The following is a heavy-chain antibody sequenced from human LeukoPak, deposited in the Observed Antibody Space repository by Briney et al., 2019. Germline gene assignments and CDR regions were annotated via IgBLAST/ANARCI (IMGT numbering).Heavy chain of an antibody. V-gene: IGHV3-74*01. CDR1: GFTFSSYW. CDR2: INSDGSST. J-gene: IGHJ5*02. CDR3: ARDAGMTFPLNWFDP. D-gene: IGHD2/OR15-2a*01. Sequence: GGSLRLSCAASGFTFSSYWMHWVRQAPGKGLVWVSRINSDGSSTSYADSVKGRFTISRDNAKNTLYLQMNSLRAEDTAVYYCARDAGMTFPLNWFDPWGQGTLVTVSS.